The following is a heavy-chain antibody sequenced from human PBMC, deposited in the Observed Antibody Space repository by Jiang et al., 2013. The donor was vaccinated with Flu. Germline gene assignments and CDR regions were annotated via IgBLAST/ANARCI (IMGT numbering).Heavy chain of an antibody. Sequence: PGLVKPSETLSLTCTVSGGSINSYYWSWIRQPPGKGLEWIGYIYSSGNTSYNPSLKSRLTISVDTSRNQFSLKVSSVTAADTAVYYCARNKALGSGLGVIDSWGQGSLVTVSS. J-gene: IGHJ4*02. CDR3: ARNKALGSGLGVIDS. V-gene: IGHV4-59*08. D-gene: IGHD6-19*01. CDR2: IYSSGNT. CDR1: GGSINSYY.